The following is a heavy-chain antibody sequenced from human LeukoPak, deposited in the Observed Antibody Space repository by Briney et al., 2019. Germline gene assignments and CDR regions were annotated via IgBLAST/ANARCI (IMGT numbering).Heavy chain of an antibody. V-gene: IGHV3-30*18. D-gene: IGHD3-9*01. CDR2: ISYDGSNK. J-gene: IGHJ4*02. CDR1: GFTFSSYG. Sequence: GRSLRLSCAASGFTFSSYGVHWVRQAPGKGLEWVAVISYDGSNKYYADSVKGRFTISRDNSKNTLYLQMNSLRAEDTAVYYCAKPPYGILTGFDYWGQGTLVTVSS. CDR3: AKPPYGILTGFDY.